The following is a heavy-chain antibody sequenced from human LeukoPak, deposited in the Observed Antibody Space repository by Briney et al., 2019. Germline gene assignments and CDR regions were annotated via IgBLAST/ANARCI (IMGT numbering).Heavy chain of an antibody. V-gene: IGHV4-30-2*01. J-gene: IGHJ4*02. D-gene: IGHD4-17*01. CDR3: ARGGDYVFYYFDY. CDR2: IYHSGST. CDR1: GASISCGGYS. Sequence: SESLSLTCTVSGASISCGGYSWRWIRQPPGKGLEWIGYIYHSGSTYYNPSLKSRVTISVDRSKNQFSLKLSSVTAADTAVYYCARGGDYVFYYFDYWGQGTLVTVSS.